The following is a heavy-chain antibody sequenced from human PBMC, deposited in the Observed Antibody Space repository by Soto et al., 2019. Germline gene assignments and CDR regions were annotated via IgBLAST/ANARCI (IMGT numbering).Heavy chain of an antibody. Sequence: QVQLVQSGAELKKPGSSVKVSCKASGDTFSFYTINWVRQAPGLGLEWMGRVNPILSMSNYAQKFQGRVTMPADKDTSTASMELRSLRSEDTAFYYCATSYGSGYRAFDYWGQGALVTVSS. J-gene: IGHJ4*02. CDR2: VNPILSMS. CDR1: GDTFSFYT. D-gene: IGHD3-10*01. CDR3: ATSYGSGYRAFDY. V-gene: IGHV1-69*02.